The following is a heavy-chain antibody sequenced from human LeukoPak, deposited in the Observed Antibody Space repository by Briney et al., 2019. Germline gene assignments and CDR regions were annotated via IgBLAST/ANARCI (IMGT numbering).Heavy chain of an antibody. J-gene: IGHJ4*02. V-gene: IGHV3-53*01. CDR1: GFTVSSNY. CDR2: IYSGGST. CDR3: ARYPSDQYYFDY. Sequence: PGGSLRLSCAASGFTVSSNYMSWVRQAPGKGLECVSVIYSGGSTYYADSVKGRFTISTDNSKNTLYLQMNSLGAEDTAVYYCARYPSDQYYFDYWGQGTLVTVSS.